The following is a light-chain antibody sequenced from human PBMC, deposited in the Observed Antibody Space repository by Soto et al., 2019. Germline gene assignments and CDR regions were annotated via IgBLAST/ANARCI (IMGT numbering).Light chain of an antibody. V-gene: IGLV2-14*01. CDR1: SSDVGGYNY. J-gene: IGLJ2*01. Sequence: QSVLTQPASVSGSPGQSITNSCTGTSSDVGGYNYVSWYQQHPGKAPKLMIYDVSNRPSGVSNRFSGSKSGNTASLTISGLQAEDEADYYCSSYTSSSTVVFGGGTKVTVL. CDR2: DVS. CDR3: SSYTSSSTVV.